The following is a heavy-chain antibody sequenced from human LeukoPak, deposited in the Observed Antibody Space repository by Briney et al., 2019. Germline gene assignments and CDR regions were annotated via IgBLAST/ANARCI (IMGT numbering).Heavy chain of an antibody. CDR1: GFTFSSYG. D-gene: IGHD4-17*01. V-gene: IGHV3-30*03. Sequence: GGSLRLSCAASGFTFSSYGMHWVRQAPGKGLEWVAVISYDGSNKYYADSVKGRFTISRDNSKNTLYLQMNSLRAEDTAVYYCARDRLTTVTTFHFDYWGQGTLVTVSS. CDR2: ISYDGSNK. CDR3: ARDRLTTVTTFHFDY. J-gene: IGHJ4*02.